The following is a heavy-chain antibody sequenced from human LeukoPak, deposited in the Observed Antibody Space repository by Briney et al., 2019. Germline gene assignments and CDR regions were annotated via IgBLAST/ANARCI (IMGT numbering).Heavy chain of an antibody. Sequence: PSETLSLTCTVSGGSISSYYWSWIRQPPGKGLEWIGYAYYSGSTNYNPSLKSRVTISIDTSKNQFSLKLSSVTAADTAVYYCASHIVGATRDTFDFWGQGTMVTVSS. CDR2: AYYSGST. CDR3: ASHIVGATRDTFDF. J-gene: IGHJ3*01. D-gene: IGHD1-26*01. V-gene: IGHV4-59*08. CDR1: GGSISSYY.